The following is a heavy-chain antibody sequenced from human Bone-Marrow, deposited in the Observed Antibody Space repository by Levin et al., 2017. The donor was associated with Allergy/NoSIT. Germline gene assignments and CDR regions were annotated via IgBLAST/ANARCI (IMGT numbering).Heavy chain of an antibody. CDR2: IWPGDSDT. J-gene: IGHJ4*02. Sequence: ASVKVSCKGSGYSFTNYWIAWVRQMPGKGLEWMGIIWPGDSDTRYSPSFQGQVTISADKSINTAYLQWSSLKASDTAIYYCARWVWGVYHINYCDHWGQGTLVTVSS. CDR1: GYSFTNYW. D-gene: IGHD7-27*01. V-gene: IGHV5-51*01. CDR3: ARWVWGVYHINYCDH.